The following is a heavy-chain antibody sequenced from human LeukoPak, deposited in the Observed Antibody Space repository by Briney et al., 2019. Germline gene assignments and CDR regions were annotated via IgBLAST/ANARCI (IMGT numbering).Heavy chain of an antibody. D-gene: IGHD3-22*01. CDR3: AKEPIPHNSMIVAGTWFDY. CDR1: GFTFSSYG. V-gene: IGHV3-30*02. Sequence: GGSLRLSCAASGFTFSSYGMHWVRQAPGKGLEWVAVIRYDGSNKYYADSVKGRFTISRDNSKNTLYLQMNSLRAEDTAVYYCAKEPIPHNSMIVAGTWFDYWGQGTLVTDSS. J-gene: IGHJ4*02. CDR2: IRYDGSNK.